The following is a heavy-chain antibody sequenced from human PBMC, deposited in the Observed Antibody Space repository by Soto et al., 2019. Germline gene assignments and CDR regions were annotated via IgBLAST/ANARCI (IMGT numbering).Heavy chain of an antibody. J-gene: IGHJ6*02. CDR1: GYTLTELS. CDR2: INAGNGNT. Sequence: ASVKVSCNVSGYTLTELSMHLVRQAPGKGLEWMGWINAGNGNTKYSQKFQGRVTITRDTSASTAYMELSSLRSEDTAVYYCARDRRDIVVVVAAPWGMDVWGQGTTVTVSS. CDR3: ARDRRDIVVVVAAPWGMDV. D-gene: IGHD2-15*01. V-gene: IGHV1-3*01.